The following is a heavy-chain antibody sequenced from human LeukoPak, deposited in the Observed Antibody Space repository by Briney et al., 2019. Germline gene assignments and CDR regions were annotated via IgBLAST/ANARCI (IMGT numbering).Heavy chain of an antibody. CDR3: ARGGGVYSSGWYFYYMDV. CDR2: ISYDGSNK. CDR1: GFTFSSYG. Sequence: GGSLRLSCAASGFTFSSYGMHWVRQAPAPGLGWVAVISYDGSNKYYADSVKGRFTISRDNAKNSLYLQMNSLRAEDTAVYYCARGGGVYSSGWYFYYMDVWGEGTTVTISS. J-gene: IGHJ6*03. V-gene: IGHV3-30*03. D-gene: IGHD6-19*01.